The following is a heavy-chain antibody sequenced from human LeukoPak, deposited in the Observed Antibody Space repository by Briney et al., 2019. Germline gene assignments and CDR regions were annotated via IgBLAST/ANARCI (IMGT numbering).Heavy chain of an antibody. CDR1: GFTFSSYA. V-gene: IGHV3-30-3*01. Sequence: GGSLRLSCAASGFTFSSYAMHWVRQAPGKGLEWVAVISYDGSNKYYADSVKGRFTISRDNSKNTLYLQMNSLRAEDTAVYYCARGPQGGTMPPVGAFDIWGQGTMVTVSS. CDR2: ISYDGSNK. CDR3: ARGPQGGTMPPVGAFDI. D-gene: IGHD1-26*01. J-gene: IGHJ3*02.